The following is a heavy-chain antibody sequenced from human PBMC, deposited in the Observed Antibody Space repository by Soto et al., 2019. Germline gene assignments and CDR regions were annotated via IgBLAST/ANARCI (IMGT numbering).Heavy chain of an antibody. CDR2: IIPIFGTA. Sequence: QVQLVESGGGVVQPGRSLRLSCAASGFTFSSYAISWVRQAPGQGLEWMGGIIPIFGTANYAQKFQGRVTITADESTSTAYMELSSLRSEDTAVYYCARDGPYCSSTSCPPTTSVFSYFYGMDVWGQGTTVTVSS. CDR3: ARDGPYCSSTSCPPTTSVFSYFYGMDV. D-gene: IGHD2-2*01. J-gene: IGHJ6*02. CDR1: GFTFSSYA. V-gene: IGHV1-69*01.